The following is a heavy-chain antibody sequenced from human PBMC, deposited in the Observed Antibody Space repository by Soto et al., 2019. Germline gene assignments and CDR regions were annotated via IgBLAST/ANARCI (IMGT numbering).Heavy chain of an antibody. V-gene: IGHV1-2*02. CDR3: ARGGGVGVAGSAAFDM. CDR2: INPATGPG. Sequence: QLHLVQSGAVVKKPGASVTVSCSASGYPVTAYYMHWVRQAPGRGLEWMGGINPATGPGKYTQTFQGRVTMTRDTSTSTVFMELSGLTSEDTSVFYCARGGGVGVAGSAAFDMWGQGTLVTVSS. J-gene: IGHJ3*02. D-gene: IGHD3-3*01. CDR1: GYPVTAYY.